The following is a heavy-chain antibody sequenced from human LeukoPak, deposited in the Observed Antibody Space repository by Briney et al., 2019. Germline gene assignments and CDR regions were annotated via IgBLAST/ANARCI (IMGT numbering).Heavy chain of an antibody. CDR1: VGSISISGYY. CDR3: ARHPPIAQQWLEFWFDP. Sequence: PSETLSLPCIVSVGSISISGYYWGWIRQPPGKGLEWIGSIYYSGSTYYNPSLKSRVTISVDTSKNQFSLKLRTVTAADTAVYYCARHPPIAQQWLEFWFDPWGQGTLVTVSS. D-gene: IGHD6-19*01. CDR2: IYYSGST. V-gene: IGHV4-39*01. J-gene: IGHJ5*02.